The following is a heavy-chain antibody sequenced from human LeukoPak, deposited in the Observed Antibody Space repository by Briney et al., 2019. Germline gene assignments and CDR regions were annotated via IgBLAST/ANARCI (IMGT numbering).Heavy chain of an antibody. Sequence: PGGSLRLSCAASGFTFSTYGMHWVRQAPGRGLEWVAFIRYDGTNKYYADSVKRRFTISRDNSKTTLYLQMTSLRPEDTAVYYCATDPRKKDILTGFYKGNCGDSWFDPWGQGTLVTVSS. CDR3: ATDPRKKDILTGFYKGNCGDSWFDP. J-gene: IGHJ5*02. CDR1: GFTFSTYG. D-gene: IGHD3-9*01. CDR2: IRYDGTNK. V-gene: IGHV3-30*02.